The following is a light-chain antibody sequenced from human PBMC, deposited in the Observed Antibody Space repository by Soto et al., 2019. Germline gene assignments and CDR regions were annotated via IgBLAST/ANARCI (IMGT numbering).Light chain of an antibody. CDR1: QSVSSN. Sequence: EVVMTQSPATLSVSPGERATLSCRASQSVSSNLAWYQQKPGQAPRLLIYGASIRATGIPARFSGSGSGTEFPLTISSLQSEDFAVYYCQHYSNWPPWTFGQGTKVKIK. CDR2: GAS. CDR3: QHYSNWPPWT. J-gene: IGKJ1*01. V-gene: IGKV3-15*01.